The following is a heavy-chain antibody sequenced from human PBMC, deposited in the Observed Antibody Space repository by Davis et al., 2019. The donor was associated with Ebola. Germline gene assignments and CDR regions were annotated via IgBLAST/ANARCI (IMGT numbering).Heavy chain of an antibody. CDR1: GYTFTSYA. CDR2: IIPIFGTA. V-gene: IGHV1-69*13. J-gene: IGHJ4*02. D-gene: IGHD3-22*01. Sequence: AASVKVSCKASGYTFTSYAISWVRQAPGQGLEWMGGIIPIFGTANYAQKFQGRVTITADESTSTAYMELSSLRSEDTAVYYCAREFGLDSSAPFDYWGQGTLVTVSS. CDR3: AREFGLDSSAPFDY.